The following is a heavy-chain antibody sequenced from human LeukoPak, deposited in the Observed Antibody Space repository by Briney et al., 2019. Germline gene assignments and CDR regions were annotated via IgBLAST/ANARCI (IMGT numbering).Heavy chain of an antibody. D-gene: IGHD6-19*01. CDR1: GYSISSGYY. CDR2: IYTSGST. J-gene: IGHJ4*02. Sequence: SETLSLTCAVSGYSISSGYYWNWIRQPAGKGLEWIGRIYTSGSTNYNPSLKSRVTMSVDTSKNQFSLKLSSVTAADTAVYYCARGVEQWLVPYFDYWGQGTLVTVSS. V-gene: IGHV4-4*07. CDR3: ARGVEQWLVPYFDY.